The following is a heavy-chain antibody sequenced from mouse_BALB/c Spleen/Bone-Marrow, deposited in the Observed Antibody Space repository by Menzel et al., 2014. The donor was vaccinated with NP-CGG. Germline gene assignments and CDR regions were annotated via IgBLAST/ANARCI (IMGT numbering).Heavy chain of an antibody. V-gene: IGHV14-3*02. CDR1: GFNIKDTY. D-gene: IGHD1-1*01. Sequence: VQLQQSGAELVKPGASVKLSCTASGFNIKDTYMHWVKQRPEQGLEWIGRIDPASGNTKYDPKFQGKATITADTSSNTAYLQLSSLTSEDTAVYYCAACYYGSSYGFAYWGQGTLVTVSA. CDR3: AACYYGSSYGFAY. CDR2: IDPASGNT. J-gene: IGHJ3*01.